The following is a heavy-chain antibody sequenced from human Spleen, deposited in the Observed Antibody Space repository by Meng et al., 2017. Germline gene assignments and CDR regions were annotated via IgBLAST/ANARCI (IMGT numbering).Heavy chain of an antibody. CDR2: IYSGGNT. V-gene: IGHV3-66*01. CDR1: GFTVSHNY. Sequence: GESLKISCAASGFTVSHNYMSWVRQAPGKGLEWVSVIYSGGNTYYADSVKGRFTISRDNSKNTLYLQMNSLRAEDTAVYYCASRIFGVVVYWGQGTLVTVSS. CDR3: ASRIFGVVVY. J-gene: IGHJ4*02. D-gene: IGHD3-3*01.